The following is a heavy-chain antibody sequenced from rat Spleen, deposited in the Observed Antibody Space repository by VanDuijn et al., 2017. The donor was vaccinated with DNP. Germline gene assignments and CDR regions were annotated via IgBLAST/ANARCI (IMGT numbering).Heavy chain of an antibody. Sequence: EVKLVESGGGLVQPGRSLKLSCAASEFNFNDYWMGWVRQAPGKGLEWIGQINQDSSTINYIPSLKEKITISRDNGQNTLYLQMNKLGSEDKGIYYCAKGPNFGGWSDYFDYWGQGVMVTVSS. J-gene: IGHJ2*01. CDR3: AKGPNFGGWSDYFDY. CDR1: EFNFNDYW. CDR2: INQDSSTI. V-gene: IGHV4-2*01. D-gene: IGHD1-11*01.